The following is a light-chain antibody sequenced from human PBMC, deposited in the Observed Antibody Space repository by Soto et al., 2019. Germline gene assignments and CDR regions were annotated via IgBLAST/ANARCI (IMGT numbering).Light chain of an antibody. J-gene: IGKJ4*01. Sequence: EIVMTQSPATLSVSPGEVATLSCSASQSVSNKLAWYQQKPGQAPRLLIFGASTRATGIPARFSGSGSGTDFALTISSLQSEDFAIYYCQHYNSWPLTFGGGTMVEIK. CDR1: QSVSNK. V-gene: IGKV3-15*01. CDR2: GAS. CDR3: QHYNSWPLT.